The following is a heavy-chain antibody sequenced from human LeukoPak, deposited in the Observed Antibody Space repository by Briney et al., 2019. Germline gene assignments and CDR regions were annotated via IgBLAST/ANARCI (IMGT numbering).Heavy chain of an antibody. CDR3: ATQDSSHY. Sequence: PSETLSLTRTVSGDSVSSTNYYWGWIRQPPGRGLEWIASIRYSESAYYSPSLKSRATISVDTSKNQFSLRLRSLTATDTAVYYCATQDSSHYWGQGTLVTVSS. CDR2: IRYSESA. CDR1: GDSVSSTNYY. D-gene: IGHD3-22*01. J-gene: IGHJ4*02. V-gene: IGHV4-39*01.